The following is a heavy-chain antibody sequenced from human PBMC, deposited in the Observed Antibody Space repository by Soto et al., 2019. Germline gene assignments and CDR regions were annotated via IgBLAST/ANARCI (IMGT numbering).Heavy chain of an antibody. J-gene: IGHJ6*04. CDR2: ISSNGGST. CDR1: GFTFSSYA. D-gene: IGHD3-9*01. Sequence: GGSLRLSCAASGFTFSSYAMHWVRQAPGKGLEYVSAISSNGGSTYYANSVKGRFTISRDNSKNTLYLQMGSLRAEDMAVYYCARAPHGGFDWLPDVWGKGTTVTVSS. CDR3: ARAPHGGFDWLPDV. V-gene: IGHV3-64*01.